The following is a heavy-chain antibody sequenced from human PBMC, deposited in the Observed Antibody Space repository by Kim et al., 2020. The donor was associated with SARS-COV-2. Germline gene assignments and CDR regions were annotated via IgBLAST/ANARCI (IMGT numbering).Heavy chain of an antibody. Sequence: YVDSVKGRFTISRDNAKNSLYLQMNSLRAEDTAVYYCARDAGGSSGDFDYWGQGTLVTVSS. CDR3: ARDAGGSSGDFDY. D-gene: IGHD6-6*01. J-gene: IGHJ4*02. V-gene: IGHV3-7*03.